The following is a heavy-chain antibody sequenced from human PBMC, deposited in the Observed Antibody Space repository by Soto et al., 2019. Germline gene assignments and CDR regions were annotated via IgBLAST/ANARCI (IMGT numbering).Heavy chain of an antibody. CDR2: ISGNGNSA. Sequence: PVGSLRLSCAASGFTFRDYAMNWVRQAPGKGLEWVADISGNGNSARHADSVKGRFTISRDNSQNTLYLHMNSLRVDDTAIYYCGKERRGSGWSVCNFWGQGTLVTVSS. J-gene: IGHJ4*02. CDR1: GFTFRDYA. V-gene: IGHV3-23*01. D-gene: IGHD6-19*01. CDR3: GKERRGSGWSVCNF.